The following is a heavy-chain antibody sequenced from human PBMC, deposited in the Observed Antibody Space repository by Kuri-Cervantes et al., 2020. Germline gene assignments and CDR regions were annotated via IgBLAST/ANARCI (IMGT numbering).Heavy chain of an antibody. CDR1: GGSFSGYY. Sequence: SQTLSLTCAVYGGSFSGYYWSWIRQPPGKGLEWIGEINHSGSTYYNPSLKSRVTISVDASKNQFSLKLKSVIAADTAIYYCARRVYASSADYWGQGTLVTVSS. V-gene: IGHV4-34*01. CDR2: INHSGST. D-gene: IGHD2-8*01. CDR3: ARRVYASSADY. J-gene: IGHJ4*02.